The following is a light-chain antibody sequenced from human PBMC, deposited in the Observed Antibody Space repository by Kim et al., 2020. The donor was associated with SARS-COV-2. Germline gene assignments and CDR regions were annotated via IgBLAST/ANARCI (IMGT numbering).Light chain of an antibody. CDR1: QSVGSN. CDR2: GAS. Sequence: SPGERATLSCRASQSVGSNLAWYQQNPGQAPRLLITGASTRATGIPARFSGSGSGTEFTLTISSLESEDLAVYYCQQYNNWPTLTFGGGTKVDIK. CDR3: QQYNNWPTLT. J-gene: IGKJ4*01. V-gene: IGKV3-15*01.